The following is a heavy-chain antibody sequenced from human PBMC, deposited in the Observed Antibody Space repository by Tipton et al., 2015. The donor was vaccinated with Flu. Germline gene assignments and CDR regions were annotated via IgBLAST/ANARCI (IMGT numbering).Heavy chain of an antibody. CDR2: FYYDVGT. J-gene: IGHJ4*02. Sequence: TLSLTCTVSGGSISSSSYYWGWIRQPQGKGLEWIGSFYYDVGTYYNPSLNSRVTITVDESKNQFSLRLTSVTAADTAVYYCVRTKDGYTLSNFVYWGQGTLVTVSS. D-gene: IGHD5-24*01. CDR1: GGSISSSSYY. V-gene: IGHV4-39*07. CDR3: VRTKDGYTLSNFVY.